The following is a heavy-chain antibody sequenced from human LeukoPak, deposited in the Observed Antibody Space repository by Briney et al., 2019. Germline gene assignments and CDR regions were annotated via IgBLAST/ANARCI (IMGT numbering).Heavy chain of an antibody. J-gene: IGHJ6*02. V-gene: IGHV4-59*08. D-gene: IGHD5-12*01. CDR2: INYRGET. Sequence: ASETLSLTCTVSGASTSSSFWSWIRQSPGKGREWIGYINYRGETSQNPSLESRVSMSVDTSKNQISVQLTSVTAADTAVYYCARMIVATIRIGVYFYHGMDVWGQGTTVTVSS. CDR1: GASTSSSF. CDR3: ARMIVATIRIGVYFYHGMDV.